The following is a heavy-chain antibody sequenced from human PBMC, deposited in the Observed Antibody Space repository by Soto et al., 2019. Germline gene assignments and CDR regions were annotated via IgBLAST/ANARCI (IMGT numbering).Heavy chain of an antibody. CDR3: AIQDGGVVY. CDR2: IKPKKGDT. CDR1: GYSFTGYS. D-gene: IGHD3-16*01. Sequence: ASEKVSCKASGYSFTGYSMNWVRQAPGQGIEWMGWIKPKKGDTNYERKFQGWVTMIRDTYISKAYMELRKMKSEEMAVYYCAIQDGGVVYWGQGTLVTVSS. J-gene: IGHJ4*02. V-gene: IGHV1-2*04.